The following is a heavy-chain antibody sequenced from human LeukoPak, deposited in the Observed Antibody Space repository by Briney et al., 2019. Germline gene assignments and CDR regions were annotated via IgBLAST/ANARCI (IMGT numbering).Heavy chain of an antibody. CDR2: IYNGGNT. Sequence: SETLPLTCTVSGVSINTYYASWLRQAPGKGLEFIGFIYNGGNTNYNPSLKSRATISVDTSNNQFSLRLTSVTAADTAMYYCAAGPWELDFWGQGTLVTVSS. CDR3: AAGPWELDF. CDR1: GVSINTYY. D-gene: IGHD1-26*01. J-gene: IGHJ4*02. V-gene: IGHV4-4*09.